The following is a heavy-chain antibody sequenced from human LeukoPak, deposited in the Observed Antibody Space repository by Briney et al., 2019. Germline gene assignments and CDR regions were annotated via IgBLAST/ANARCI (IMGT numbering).Heavy chain of an antibody. V-gene: IGHV4-61*02. CDR1: GGSISSGSYY. CDR2: IYTSGST. CDR3: ARDRIYYYDSSGYYLDY. D-gene: IGHD3-22*01. J-gene: IGHJ4*02. Sequence: SQTLSLTCTVSGGSISSGSYYWRWLRQPAGKGLEWIGRIYTSGSTNYNPSLKRRVTISVDTSKNQFSLKLSSVTAADTAVYYCARDRIYYYDSSGYYLDYWGQGTLVTVSS.